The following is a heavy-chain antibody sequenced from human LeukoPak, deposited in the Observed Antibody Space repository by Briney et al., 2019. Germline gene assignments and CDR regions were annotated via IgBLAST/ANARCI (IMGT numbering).Heavy chain of an antibody. D-gene: IGHD3-10*01. V-gene: IGHV3-23*01. Sequence: GGSLRLSCVASGFTFSSHAMDWVRQAPGKGLEWVSAISGSGDNTYYADSVKGRFTISRDQSKTTLFLQMNSLRAEDTAVYYCARDGSGTYFSLDYWGQGVLVTVSS. CDR2: ISGSGDNT. CDR3: ARDGSGTYFSLDY. CDR1: GFTFSSHA. J-gene: IGHJ4*02.